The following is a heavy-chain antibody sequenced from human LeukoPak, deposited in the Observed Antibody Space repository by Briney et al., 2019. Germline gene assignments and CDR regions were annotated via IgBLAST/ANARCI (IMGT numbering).Heavy chain of an antibody. J-gene: IGHJ4*02. CDR2: IYYSGST. V-gene: IGHV4-61*01. CDR1: GGSVSSGSYY. Sequence: PSETLSLTCTVSGGSVSSGSYYWSWIRQPPGKGLEWIGYIYYSGSTNYNPSLKSRVTISVDTSKNQFSLKLSSVTAADTAVYYCARTDSSGYHFDYWGQGTLVTVSS. CDR3: ARTDSSGYHFDY. D-gene: IGHD3-22*01.